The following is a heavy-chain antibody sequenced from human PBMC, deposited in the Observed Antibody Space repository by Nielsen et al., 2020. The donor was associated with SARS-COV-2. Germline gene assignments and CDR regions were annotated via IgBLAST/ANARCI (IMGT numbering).Heavy chain of an antibody. CDR3: ATYNSGWGNYFDY. J-gene: IGHJ4*01. CDR1: DGSISNYF. D-gene: IGHD6-19*01. V-gene: IGHV4-59*01. CDR2: VYYSGVT. Sequence: SETLSLTCNVPDGSISNYFWSWIRQPPGKGLEWIGYVYYSGVTHYNPSLKSRVTISIDTSKNNFSLKLGSVTAADTAVYYCATYNSGWGNYFDYWGHGALVTVSS.